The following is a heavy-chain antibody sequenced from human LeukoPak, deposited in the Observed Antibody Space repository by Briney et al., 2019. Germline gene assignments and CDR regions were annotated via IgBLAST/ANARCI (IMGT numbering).Heavy chain of an antibody. CDR1: GGSISSYY. V-gene: IGHV4-4*07. CDR3: ARENYDILTGYSYFDY. D-gene: IGHD3-9*01. J-gene: IGHJ4*02. CDR2: IYTSGST. Sequence: PSETLSLTCTVSGGSISSYYWSWIRQPAGKGLEWIGRIYTSGSTNYNPSLKSRVTISVDKSKNQSSLKLSSVTAADTAVYYCARENYDILTGYSYFDYWGQGTLVTVSS.